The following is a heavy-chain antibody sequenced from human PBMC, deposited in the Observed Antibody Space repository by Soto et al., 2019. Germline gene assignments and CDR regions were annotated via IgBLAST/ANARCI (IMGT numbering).Heavy chain of an antibody. Sequence: GGSLRLSCAASGFTFSSHWMHWVRQAPGKGLVWVSRINSDGSSTNYADSVKGRFTISRDNAENTLYLQMNGLRAEDTAIYYCAIFPRLTTYSYYFIYLAHGALVT. J-gene: IGHJ4*01. D-gene: IGHD4-17*01. V-gene: IGHV3-74*01. CDR3: AIFPRLTTYSYYFIY. CDR1: GFTFSSHW. CDR2: INSDGSST.